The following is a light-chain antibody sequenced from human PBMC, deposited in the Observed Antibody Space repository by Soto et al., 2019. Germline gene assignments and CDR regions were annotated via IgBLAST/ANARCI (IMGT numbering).Light chain of an antibody. J-gene: IGKJ4*01. CDR1: QSVLYNYNNLHY. CDR2: WAS. Sequence: DILMTQSPHFLAVSLGERATINCKSSQSVLYNYNNLHYLAWYQHKPGQPPKLLIYWASTRESGVPDRFSGSGSGTDFTLTINSLQPEDVAVYYCQQYYSSPISFGGGTKVDIK. CDR3: QQYYSSPIS. V-gene: IGKV4-1*01.